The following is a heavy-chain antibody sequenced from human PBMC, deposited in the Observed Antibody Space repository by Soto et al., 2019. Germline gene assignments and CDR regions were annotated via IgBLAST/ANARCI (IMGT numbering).Heavy chain of an antibody. CDR1: GYTFTSYG. Sequence: ASVKVSCKASGYTFTSYGISWVRQAPGQGLEWMGWISAYNGNTNYAQKLQGRVTMTTDTSTSTAYMELRSLRSDDTAVYYCARDPSIVVVPAATLGGYCTNGVCPSPLDYWGQGTLVTVS. J-gene: IGHJ4*02. CDR3: ARDPSIVVVPAATLGGYCTNGVCPSPLDY. D-gene: IGHD2-8*01. CDR2: ISAYNGNT. V-gene: IGHV1-18*04.